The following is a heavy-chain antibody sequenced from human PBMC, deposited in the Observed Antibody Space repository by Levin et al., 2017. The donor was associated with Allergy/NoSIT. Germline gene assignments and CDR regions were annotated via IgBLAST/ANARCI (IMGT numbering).Heavy chain of an antibody. V-gene: IGHV4-59*01. Sequence: PSETLSLTCTVSGGSISSYYWSWIRQPPGKGLEWIGYIYYSGSTNYNPSLKSRVTISVDTSKNQFSLKLSSVTAADTAVYYCARGGHGDYFDHPFDIWGQGTMVTVSS. CDR1: GGSISSYY. CDR3: ARGGHGDYFDHPFDI. CDR2: IYYSGST. J-gene: IGHJ3*02. D-gene: IGHD4-17*01.